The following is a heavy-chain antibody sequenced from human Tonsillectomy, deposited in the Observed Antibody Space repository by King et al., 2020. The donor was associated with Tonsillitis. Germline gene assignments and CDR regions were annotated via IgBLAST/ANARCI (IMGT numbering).Heavy chain of an antibody. V-gene: IGHV1-2*02. J-gene: IGHJ3*01. CDR1: GYTFNGYY. CDR3: ARTYYYDGSGYYPEDAFDL. Sequence: QLVQSGAEVKKPGASVKVSCKASGYTFNGYYMHWVRQAPGQGLEWMGWISPNSGGTNYAQKFQGRVTLTRDTSISTAYMELSRLRSDDSAIYYCARTYYYDGSGYYPEDAFDLWGQGTMVTVS. CDR2: ISPNSGGT. D-gene: IGHD3-22*01.